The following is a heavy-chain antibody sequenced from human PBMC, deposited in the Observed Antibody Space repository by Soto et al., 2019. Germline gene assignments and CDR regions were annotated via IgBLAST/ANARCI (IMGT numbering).Heavy chain of an antibody. CDR2: IHGDGDYI. D-gene: IGHD3-22*01. Sequence: GGSLRLSCAASGFTFSCCAMSWVRQAPGKGLDYVSTIHGDGDYIRYSDSVKGRFTISRDNSRNTLYLQMNSLRADDTAVYYCARDRVESGYPEYFQHWGQGTLVTVST. V-gene: IGHV3-23*01. J-gene: IGHJ1*01. CDR1: GFTFSCCA. CDR3: ARDRVESGYPEYFQH.